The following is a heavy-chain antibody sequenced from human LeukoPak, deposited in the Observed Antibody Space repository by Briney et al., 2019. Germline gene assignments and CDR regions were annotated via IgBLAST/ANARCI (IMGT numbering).Heavy chain of an antibody. CDR1: GYTFTGYY. D-gene: IGHD6-13*01. CDR2: INSNSGDT. Sequence: GASVKISCKASGYTFTGYYMHWLRQAPGQGLEWMGWINSNSGDTKYAQKFQGRVTMTRDTSISTVYMELNRLASDDTALYFCAREGLAATDDTFDIWAQGTSVIVSS. CDR3: AREGLAATDDTFDI. V-gene: IGHV1-2*02. J-gene: IGHJ3*02.